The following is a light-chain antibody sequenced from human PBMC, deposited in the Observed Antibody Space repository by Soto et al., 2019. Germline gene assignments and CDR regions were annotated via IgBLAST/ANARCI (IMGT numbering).Light chain of an antibody. CDR1: QGVSSN. CDR3: QQYNNWPPDKT. CDR2: GAS. J-gene: IGKJ1*01. Sequence: EIVMTQSPATLSVSPGERATLSCRASQGVSSNLAWYQQKPGQDPRLLIYGASTMASGIPARSSGSGSVSAFTLTITGLLAENFAIYFCQQYNNWPPDKTCGQGTKVEIK. V-gene: IGKV3-15*01.